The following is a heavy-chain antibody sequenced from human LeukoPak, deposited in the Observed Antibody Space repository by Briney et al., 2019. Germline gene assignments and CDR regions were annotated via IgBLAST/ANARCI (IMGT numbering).Heavy chain of an antibody. CDR3: ATWAEDWFHRPFDY. Sequence: GGSLRLSCAASGFTFSTYGMNWVRQAPGKGLEWVSGISGNTVADSGGRTYYADSVKGRFTISRDNAKNSLYLQMNSLRAEDTAVYYCATWAEDWFHRPFDYWGQGTLVTVSS. V-gene: IGHV3-23*01. CDR2: ISGNTVADSGGRT. J-gene: IGHJ4*02. CDR1: GFTFSTYG. D-gene: IGHD3/OR15-3a*01.